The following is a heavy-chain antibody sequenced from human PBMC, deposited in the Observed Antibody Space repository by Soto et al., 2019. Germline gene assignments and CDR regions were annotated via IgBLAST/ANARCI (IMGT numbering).Heavy chain of an antibody. Sequence: QVQLVQSGAEVKKPGASVKVSCKASGYTFTSYGISWVRQAPGQGLEWMGWISAYNGNTNYAQKLQGRVTMTTDTSTSTAYMELRSLRSDDTDVYYCARDLYCSSTSCYFHETEYWGQGTLVNVSS. CDR3: ARDLYCSSTSCYFHETEY. V-gene: IGHV1-18*01. CDR1: GYTFTSYG. D-gene: IGHD2-2*01. CDR2: ISAYNGNT. J-gene: IGHJ4*02.